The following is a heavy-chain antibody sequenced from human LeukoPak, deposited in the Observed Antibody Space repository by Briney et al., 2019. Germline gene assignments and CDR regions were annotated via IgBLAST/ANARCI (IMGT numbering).Heavy chain of an antibody. CDR2: INPNSGGT. CDR3: ARGRRYQLAPRSWFDP. V-gene: IGHV1-2*02. D-gene: IGHD2-2*01. J-gene: IGHJ5*02. CDR1: GYTFTGYY. Sequence: ASVKVSCKASGYTFTGYYMHWVRQAPGQGLEWMGWINPNSGGTNYAQKFQGRVTMTRDTSISTAYMELSRLRSEDTAVYYCARGRRYQLAPRSWFDPWGQGTLVTVSS.